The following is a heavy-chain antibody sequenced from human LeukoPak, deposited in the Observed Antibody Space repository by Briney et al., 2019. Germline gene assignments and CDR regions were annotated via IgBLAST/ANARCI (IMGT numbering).Heavy chain of an antibody. Sequence: PGGSLRLSCAASGFTFNKYNMNWVRQAPGKGLEWASSISSSSSYIYYADSVKGRFTISRDNAKNSLYLQMNSLGAEDTAVYYCATMPPPGAHNSLDHWGQGTLVTVSS. V-gene: IGHV3-21*01. CDR3: ATMPPPGAHNSLDH. CDR1: GFTFNKYN. D-gene: IGHD2-2*01. CDR2: ISSSSSYI. J-gene: IGHJ4*02.